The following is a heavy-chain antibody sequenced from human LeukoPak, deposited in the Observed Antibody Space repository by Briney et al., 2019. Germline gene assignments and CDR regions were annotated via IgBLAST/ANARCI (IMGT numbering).Heavy chain of an antibody. V-gene: IGHV1-3*01. CDR2: INAGNGNT. CDR1: GYTFTSYA. D-gene: IGHD2-8*01. CDR3: ARDLSYGQGWFDP. Sequence: ASVQVSCKASGYTFTSYAMHWVRQPPAQRLEWMGWINAGNGNTKYSQKFQGRVTITRDTSASTAYMELSSLRSEDTAVYYCARDLSYGQGWFDPWGQGTLVTVSS. J-gene: IGHJ5*02.